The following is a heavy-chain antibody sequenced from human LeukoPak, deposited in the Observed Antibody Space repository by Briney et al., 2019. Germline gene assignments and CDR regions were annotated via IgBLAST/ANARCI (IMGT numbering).Heavy chain of an antibody. CDR3: AREYWFGDTVSFDP. J-gene: IGHJ5*02. D-gene: IGHD3-10*01. Sequence: SETLSLTCAVYGGSFSGYYWSWIRQPPGKGLEWIGYIYYSGSTNYNPSLKSRVTISVDTSKNQFSLKLSSVTAADTAVYYCAREYWFGDTVSFDPWGQGTLVTVSS. CDR2: IYYSGST. V-gene: IGHV4-59*01. CDR1: GGSFSGYY.